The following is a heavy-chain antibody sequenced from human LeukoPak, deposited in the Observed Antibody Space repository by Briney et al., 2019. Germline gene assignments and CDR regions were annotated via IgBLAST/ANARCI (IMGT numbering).Heavy chain of an antibody. CDR2: IRYDGYNK. D-gene: IGHD2-2*01. V-gene: IGHV3-30*02. Sequence: GGSLRLSCAASGFTFSSYGMHWVRQAPGKGLEWVAFIRYDGYNKYYADSVKGRFTISRDSSKNTLYLQMNSLRAEDTAVYYCAKDRKTRDCSSTSCRIEYYFDYWGQGTLVTVSS. CDR1: GFTFSSYG. CDR3: AKDRKTRDCSSTSCRIEYYFDY. J-gene: IGHJ4*02.